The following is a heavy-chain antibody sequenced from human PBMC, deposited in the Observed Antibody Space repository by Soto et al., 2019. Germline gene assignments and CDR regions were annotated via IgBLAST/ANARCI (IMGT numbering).Heavy chain of an antibody. Sequence: GGSLRLSCVASGFTFSSYAMSWVRQAPGQGLQWVSTFSGGRDTTWYADSVKGRFTVSRDSSKNTLSLQMNSLRTEDTAVYYCAKANSAQCRGAICYSFDYWGQGTLVTVSS. J-gene: IGHJ4*02. CDR2: FSGGRDTT. CDR1: GFTFSSYA. D-gene: IGHD2-2*01. CDR3: AKANSAQCRGAICYSFDY. V-gene: IGHV3-23*01.